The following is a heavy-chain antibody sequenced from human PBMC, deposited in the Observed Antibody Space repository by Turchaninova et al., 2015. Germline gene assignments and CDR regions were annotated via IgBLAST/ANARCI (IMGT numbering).Heavy chain of an antibody. CDR3: AKFSSSSSDFDY. CDR1: GFTFSSYG. CDR2: ISDEGSKK. J-gene: IGHJ4*02. Sequence: VQLVESGGGVVQPGRSLRLSCAASGFTFSSYGMHWVRQAPGKGLEWVAVISDEGSKKYYADSVKGRFTISRDNSKNTLYLQMNSLRAEDTAVYYCAKFSSSSSDFDYWGQGTLVTVSS. V-gene: IGHV3-30*18. D-gene: IGHD6-6*01.